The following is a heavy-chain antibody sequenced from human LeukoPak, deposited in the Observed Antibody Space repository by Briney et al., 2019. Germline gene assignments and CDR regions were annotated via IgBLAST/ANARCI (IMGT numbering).Heavy chain of an antibody. CDR3: ARVGDCTNGVCYGSPYYYYYMDV. V-gene: IGHV4-34*01. CDR1: GGSFSGYY. J-gene: IGHJ6*03. CDR2: INHSGST. D-gene: IGHD2-8*01. Sequence: SSETLSLTCAVYGGSFSGYYWSWIRQPPGKGLEWIGEINHSGSTNYNPSLKSRVTISVDTSKNQFSLKLSSVTAADTAVYYCARVGDCTNGVCYGSPYYYYYMDVWGKGTTVTVSS.